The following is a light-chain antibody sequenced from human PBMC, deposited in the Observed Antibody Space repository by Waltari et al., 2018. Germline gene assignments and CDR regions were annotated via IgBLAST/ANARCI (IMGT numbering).Light chain of an antibody. CDR1: SSDVGGYKY. V-gene: IGLV2-14*03. CDR2: DVS. CDR3: SSYTTSNTLV. Sequence: QSALTQPASVSGPPGQSITISCTGTSSDVGGYKYVSWYQQHPGKAPKLMIYDVSNRPAGCSNRFSGSKSGNTASRTISGLQAEDEADYYCSSYTTSNTLVFGTGTNVIVL. J-gene: IGLJ1*01.